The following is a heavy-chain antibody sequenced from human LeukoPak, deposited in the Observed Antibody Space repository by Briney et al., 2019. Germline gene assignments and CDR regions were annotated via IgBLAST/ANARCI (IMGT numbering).Heavy chain of an antibody. CDR2: IYSGGST. Sequence: GGYLTRYGAAAGFTVRSVYMSWLRHARGKGLVWVSVIYSGGSTYYADSVKGRFTISRDKSKNTVYLQMNSLRFEDTAMYYCARNWFDPWGQGTLVTVSS. CDR1: GFTVRSVY. CDR3: ARNWFDP. J-gene: IGHJ5*02. V-gene: IGHV3-53*05.